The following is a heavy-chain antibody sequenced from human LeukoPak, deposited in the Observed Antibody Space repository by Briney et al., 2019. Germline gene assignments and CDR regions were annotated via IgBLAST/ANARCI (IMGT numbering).Heavy chain of an antibody. CDR1: GLTFISYW. V-gene: IGHV3-7*01. Sequence: GGSLRLSCAASGLTFISYWMSRVRQAPGKGLEWVANIKQDGSEKYYVDSVKGRFTISRDNAKNSLYLQMNSLRAEDTAVYYCARDWRWLQYPYFDYWGQGTLVTVSS. J-gene: IGHJ4*02. CDR2: IKQDGSEK. D-gene: IGHD5-24*01. CDR3: ARDWRWLQYPYFDY.